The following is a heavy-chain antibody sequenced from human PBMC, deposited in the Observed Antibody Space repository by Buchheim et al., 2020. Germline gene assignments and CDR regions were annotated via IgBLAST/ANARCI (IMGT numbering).Heavy chain of an antibody. J-gene: IGHJ6*02. D-gene: IGHD5-24*01. Sequence: QVQLVESGGGVVQPGRSLRLSCAASGFTFSSYGMHWVRQAPGKGLEWVAFIRYDGSNKYYAESVKGRFTISRDNSKNQLVLQMNSRRAEDTAVYYCAKDSPDGYMVGMGVWGQGTT. CDR2: IRYDGSNK. CDR3: AKDSPDGYMVGMGV. V-gene: IGHV3-30*02. CDR1: GFTFSSYG.